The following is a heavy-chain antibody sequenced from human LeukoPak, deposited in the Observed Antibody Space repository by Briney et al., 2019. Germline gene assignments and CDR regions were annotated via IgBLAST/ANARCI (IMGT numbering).Heavy chain of an antibody. D-gene: IGHD1-1*01. Sequence: SETLSLTCAVYGGSFSGYYWSWIRQPPGKGLEWIGEINHSGSINYNPSLESRLTISVDTSRNQFSLKLSSVIAADTAVHYCARLPGNMYYYNYYMDVWGKGTTVTVSS. V-gene: IGHV4-34*01. CDR2: INHSGSI. CDR1: GGSFSGYY. J-gene: IGHJ6*03. CDR3: ARLPGNMYYYNYYMDV.